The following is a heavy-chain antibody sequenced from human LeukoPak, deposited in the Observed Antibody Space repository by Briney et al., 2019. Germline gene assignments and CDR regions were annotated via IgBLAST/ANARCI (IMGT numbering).Heavy chain of an antibody. CDR3: ARSHSSSWYVFEY. D-gene: IGHD6-13*01. CDR2: ISTHNGDT. V-gene: IGHV1-18*01. Sequence: ASVKVSFKTSGYTFTSYGISWVRQAPGQGLEWMGWISTHNGDTKYAQKFQGRVTMTTDTTTSTVSVELRSLRFDDTAVYYCARSHSSSWYVFEYWGQGTLATVSP. J-gene: IGHJ4*02. CDR1: GYTFTSYG.